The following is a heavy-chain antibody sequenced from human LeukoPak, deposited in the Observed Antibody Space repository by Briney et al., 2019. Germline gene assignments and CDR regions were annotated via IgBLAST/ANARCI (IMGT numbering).Heavy chain of an antibody. V-gene: IGHV1-69*13. CDR3: ARGAGSSGSQPLDY. Sequence: TVKVSCKASGGTFSSYAISWVRQAPGQGLEWMGGIIPIFGTANYAQKFQGRVTVTADESTSTAYMELRSLRSDDTAVYYCARGAGSSGSQPLDYWGQGTLVTVSS. CDR2: IIPIFGTA. CDR1: GGTFSSYA. J-gene: IGHJ4*02. D-gene: IGHD6-19*01.